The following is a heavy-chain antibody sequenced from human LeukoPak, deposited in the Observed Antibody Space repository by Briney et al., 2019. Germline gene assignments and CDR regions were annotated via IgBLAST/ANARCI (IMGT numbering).Heavy chain of an antibody. CDR1: GGSVSSGSYY. V-gene: IGHV4-61*01. CDR2: IYYSGST. J-gene: IGHJ4*02. CDR3: ARAGYSGYDIDY. Sequence: SETLSLTCTVSGGSVSSGSYYWSWIRQPPGKGLEWIGYIYYSGSTNYNPSLKSRVTISVDTSKNQFSLKLSSVTAADTAVYYCARAGYSGYDIDYWGQGTLVTVSS. D-gene: IGHD5-12*01.